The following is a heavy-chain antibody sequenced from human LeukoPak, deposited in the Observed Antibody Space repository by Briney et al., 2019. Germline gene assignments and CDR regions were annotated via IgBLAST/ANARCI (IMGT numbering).Heavy chain of an antibody. D-gene: IGHD2-2*02. CDR2: IYYSGST. V-gene: IGHV4-59*01. CDR1: GFTFSSYW. J-gene: IGHJ4*02. CDR3: ARGGYCSSTSCYTGTFDY. Sequence: GSLRLSCAASGFTFSSYWMSWIRQPPGKGLEWIGYIYYSGSTNYNPSLKSRVTISVDTSKNQFSLKLSSVTAADTAVYYCARGGYCSSTSCYTGTFDYWGQGTLVTVSS.